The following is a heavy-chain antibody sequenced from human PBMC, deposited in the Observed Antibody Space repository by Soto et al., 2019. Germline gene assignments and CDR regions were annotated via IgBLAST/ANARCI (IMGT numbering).Heavy chain of an antibody. CDR2: IYYSGST. CDR3: ARTYDDSGPNSGGYGFDI. CDR1: GASISSYY. Sequence: SETLCLTCSVSGASISSYYWSWIRQPPGKGLEWLAYIYYSGSTSYNPSLKSRVSISLDTSMNQFSLKLSSATAADTAVYYCARTYDDSGPNSGGYGFDIWGQGTMVTVSS. J-gene: IGHJ3*02. D-gene: IGHD3-22*01. V-gene: IGHV4-59*01.